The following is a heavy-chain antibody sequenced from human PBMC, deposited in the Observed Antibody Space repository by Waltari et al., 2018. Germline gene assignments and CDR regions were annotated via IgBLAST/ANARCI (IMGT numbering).Heavy chain of an antibody. J-gene: IGHJ4*02. D-gene: IGHD3-10*01. CDR3: ARTYGSGSHYNF. CDR1: GFTFSTYS. Sequence: EVQVVESGGGLVQPGGSLRLSCVASGFTFSTYSMSWVRQAPGKGRGWVSYISTSGTTRYYADSVKGRFTISRDNAKNSLYLQMNSLRAEDTAVYYCARTYGSGSHYNFWGQGSLVIVSS. CDR2: ISTSGTTR. V-gene: IGHV3-48*04.